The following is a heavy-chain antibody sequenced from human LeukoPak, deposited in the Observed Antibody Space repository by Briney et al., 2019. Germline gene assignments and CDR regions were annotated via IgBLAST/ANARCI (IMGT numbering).Heavy chain of an antibody. CDR1: GYTFTSYG. CDR2: ISAYNGNT. J-gene: IGHJ6*03. CDR3: ATRSIAARPKPLHYYMDV. V-gene: IGHV1-18*01. Sequence: ASVKVSCKASGYTFTSYGISWVRQAPGQGLEWMGWISAYNGNTNYAQKLQGRVTMTTDTSTSTAYMELRSLRSDDTAVYYCATRSIAARPKPLHYYMDVWGKGTTVTVSS. D-gene: IGHD6-6*01.